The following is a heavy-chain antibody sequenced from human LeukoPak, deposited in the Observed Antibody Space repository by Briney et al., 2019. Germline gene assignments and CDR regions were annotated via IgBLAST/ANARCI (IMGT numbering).Heavy chain of an antibody. CDR2: ISSSGSTI. J-gene: IGHJ3*02. CDR3: ARDPYYYDSGGFAAFDI. Sequence: QPGGSLRLSCAASGFTFSSYEMNWVRQAPGKGLEWVSYISSSGSTIYYADSVKGRFTISRDNAKNSLYLQMNSLRAEDTAVYYCARDPYYYDSGGFAAFDIWGQGTMVTVSS. D-gene: IGHD3-10*01. V-gene: IGHV3-48*03. CDR1: GFTFSSYE.